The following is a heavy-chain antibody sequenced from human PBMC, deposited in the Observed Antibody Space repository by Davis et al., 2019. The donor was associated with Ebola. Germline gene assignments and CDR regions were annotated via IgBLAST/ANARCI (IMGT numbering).Heavy chain of an antibody. J-gene: IGHJ3*01. D-gene: IGHD2-21*01. V-gene: IGHV6-1*01. CDR1: GVSLSRYRTA. Sequence: HSQTPSLTSSIPGVSLSRYRTAWNSTRQSPSRGIERLGRTYYRSQWSFNHAVFMDGRVTFIPDTSKNHFSLLLTSVAPDDTALYFCARDPPGDQSYDVWGQGTMVTVSS. CDR3: ARDPPGDQSYDV. CDR2: TYYRSQWSF.